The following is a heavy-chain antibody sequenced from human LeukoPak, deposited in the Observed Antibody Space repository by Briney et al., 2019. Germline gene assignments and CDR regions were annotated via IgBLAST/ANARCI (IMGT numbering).Heavy chain of an antibody. CDR1: GFSFDDYG. Sequence: GGSLRLSCAASGFSFDDYGMSWVRQVPGKGLEWVSGINWNGGSTGYADSVEGRFTISRDNAKNSLSLLLNSLRPEDTALYYCARVASIHTTFYFDYWGRGTLVTVSS. V-gene: IGHV3-20*04. CDR2: INWNGGST. CDR3: ARVASIHTTFYFDY. J-gene: IGHJ4*02. D-gene: IGHD2/OR15-2a*01.